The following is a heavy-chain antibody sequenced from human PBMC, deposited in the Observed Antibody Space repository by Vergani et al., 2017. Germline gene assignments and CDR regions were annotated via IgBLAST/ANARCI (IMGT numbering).Heavy chain of an antibody. CDR2: ISGSGGST. CDR3: AKGGLFCSSTSCFYYYFDY. V-gene: IGHV3-23*01. Sequence: EVQLLESGGGLVQPGGSLRLSCAASGFTFSSYAMSWVRQVPGKGLEWVSAISGSGGSTYYADSVKGRFTISRDNSKNTLYLQMNSLRAEDTAVYYCAKGGLFCSSTSCFYYYFDYWGQGTLVTVSS. D-gene: IGHD2-2*01. CDR1: GFTFSSYA. J-gene: IGHJ4*02.